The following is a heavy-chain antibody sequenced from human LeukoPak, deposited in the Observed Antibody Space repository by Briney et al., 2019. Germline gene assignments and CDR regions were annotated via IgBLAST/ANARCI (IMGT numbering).Heavy chain of an antibody. D-gene: IGHD6-6*01. J-gene: IGHJ4*02. Sequence: GGSLRLSCAASGFTFSSYAMNWVRQAPGKGLEWVSGISNSGGSAYYADSVKGRFTISRDNSKNTLYLQMNSLRAEDTAVYYCAKETSSSFDYWGQGTLVTVSS. V-gene: IGHV3-23*01. CDR2: ISNSGGSA. CDR3: AKETSSSFDY. CDR1: GFTFSSYA.